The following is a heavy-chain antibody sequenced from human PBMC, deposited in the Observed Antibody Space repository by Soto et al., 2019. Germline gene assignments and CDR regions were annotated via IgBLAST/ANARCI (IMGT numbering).Heavy chain of an antibody. J-gene: IGHJ6*02. CDR3: TTIDRNYRYGSGSYYNLYYYYYGMDV. V-gene: IGHV3-15*07. Sequence: WIRQPPGKGLEWVGRIKSKTDGGTTDYAAPVKGRFTISRDDSKNTLYLQMNSLKTEDTAVYYCTTIDRNYRYGSGSYYNLYYYYYGMDVWGQGTTVIVSS. CDR2: IKSKTDGGTT. D-gene: IGHD3-10*01.